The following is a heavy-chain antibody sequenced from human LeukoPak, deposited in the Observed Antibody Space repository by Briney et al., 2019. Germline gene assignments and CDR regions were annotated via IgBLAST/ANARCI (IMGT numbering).Heavy chain of an antibody. V-gene: IGHV4-38-2*01. D-gene: IGHD4-17*01. CDR1: GYSISSGYY. CDR2: IYHSGST. J-gene: IGHJ4*02. CDR3: ASLYGDYGPGGFDY. Sequence: WETLSLTCAVSGYSISSGYYWGWIRQPPGKGLEWIGSIYHSGSTYYNPSLKSRVTISVDTSKNQFSLKLSSVAAADTAVYYCASLYGDYGPGGFDYGGQGTLVTVSS.